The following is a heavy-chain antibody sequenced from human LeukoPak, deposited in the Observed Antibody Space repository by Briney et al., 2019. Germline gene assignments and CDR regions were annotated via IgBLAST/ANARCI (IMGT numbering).Heavy chain of an antibody. CDR3: ARGRETGTGQGWFDP. J-gene: IGHJ5*02. CDR2: INHSGST. D-gene: IGHD1-1*01. CDR1: GGSFSCYY. V-gene: IGHV4-34*01. Sequence: SETLSLTCAVYGGSFSCYYWSWIRQPPGKGLEWIGEINHSGSTNYNPSLKSRVTISVDTSKNQFSLKLSSVTAADTAVYYCARGRETGTGQGWFDPWGQGTLVTVSS.